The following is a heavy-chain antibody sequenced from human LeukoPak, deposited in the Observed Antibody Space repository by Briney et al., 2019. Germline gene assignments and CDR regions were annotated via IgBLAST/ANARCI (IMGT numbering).Heavy chain of an antibody. J-gene: IGHJ4*02. V-gene: IGHV3-7*01. CDR3: ARGIRGLRYFDWLLPQFDY. Sequence: PGGSLRLSCAASGFTFSGYWMSWVRQAPGKGLEWVANIEEDGSEKYYVDSVKGRFTISRDNAKNSLYLQMNSLRAEDTAVYYCARGIRGLRYFDWLLPQFDYWGQGTLVTVSS. D-gene: IGHD3-9*01. CDR2: IEEDGSEK. CDR1: GFTFSGYW.